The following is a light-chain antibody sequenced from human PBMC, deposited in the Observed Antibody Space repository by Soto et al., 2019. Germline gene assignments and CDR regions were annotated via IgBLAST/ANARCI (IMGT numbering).Light chain of an antibody. CDR3: QQYYATPLT. J-gene: IGKJ2*01. CDR1: QSVLSTSDRRNY. V-gene: IGKV4-1*01. CDR2: WAS. Sequence: DIVMTQSPDSLAVSLRERATINCRSSQSVLSTSDRRNYLAWYQQKPGQPPKLLSSWASTRESGVPDRFSGSGSGRDFSLTSSILQAEDVAVYCCQQYYATPLTFGQGTKLEIK.